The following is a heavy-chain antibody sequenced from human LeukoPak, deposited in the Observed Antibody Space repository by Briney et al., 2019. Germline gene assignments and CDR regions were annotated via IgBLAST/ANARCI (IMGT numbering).Heavy chain of an antibody. CDR2: VNNAGRET. J-gene: IGHJ4*02. D-gene: IGHD3-16*01. CDR1: GFTFSSYW. V-gene: IGHV3-74*01. Sequence: PGGSLRLSCAASGFTFSSYWMXRVRQAPGXGLMWVSHVNNAGRETTYADSVKGRFTISRDNAKNTVYLQMNSLRAEDTAVYYCARSSGGFDHWGQGTQVTVSS. CDR3: ARSSGGFDH.